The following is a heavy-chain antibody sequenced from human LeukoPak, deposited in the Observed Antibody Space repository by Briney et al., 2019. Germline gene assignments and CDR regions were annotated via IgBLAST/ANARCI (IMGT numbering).Heavy chain of an antibody. CDR2: IYYSGST. CDR1: GGSISSSSYY. CDR3: AAENYDIPRFDY. V-gene: IGHV4-39*07. D-gene: IGHD3-9*01. Sequence: SETLSLPCTVSGGSISSSSYYWGWIRQPPGKGLEWIGSIYYSGSTNYNPSLKSRVTISVDTSKNQFSLKLSSVTAADTAVYYCAAENYDIPRFDYWGQGTLVTVSS. J-gene: IGHJ4*02.